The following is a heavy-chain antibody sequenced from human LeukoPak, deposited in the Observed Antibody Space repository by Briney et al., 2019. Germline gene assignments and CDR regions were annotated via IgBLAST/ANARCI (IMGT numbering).Heavy chain of an antibody. CDR3: ARGDSSGYSKVFDC. V-gene: IGHV3-48*01. CDR1: GFTFSIYH. Sequence: GGSLRLSCTASGFTFSIYHMNWVRQAPGKGLEWVSYISSSSSSIYYADSVKGRFTISRDNAKNSLYLQMNSLRAEDTAVYYCARGDSSGYSKVFDCWGQGTLVTVSS. CDR2: ISSSSSSI. D-gene: IGHD3-22*01. J-gene: IGHJ4*02.